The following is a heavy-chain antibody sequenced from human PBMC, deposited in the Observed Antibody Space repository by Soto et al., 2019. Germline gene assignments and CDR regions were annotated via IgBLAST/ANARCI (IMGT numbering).Heavy chain of an antibody. CDR3: ARDSSGCYGGY. CDR2: INPSGGST. J-gene: IGHJ4*02. CDR1: GYTFTSYY. Sequence: XSVEVCCTASGYTFTSYYMHWVRQAPGQGLEWMGIINPSGGSTSYAQKFQGRVTMTRDTSTSTVYMELSSLRSEDTAVYYCARDSSGCYGGYWGQGTLVTVSS. D-gene: IGHD6-19*01. V-gene: IGHV1-46*01.